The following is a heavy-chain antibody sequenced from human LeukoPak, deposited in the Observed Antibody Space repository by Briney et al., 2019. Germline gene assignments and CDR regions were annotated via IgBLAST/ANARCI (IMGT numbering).Heavy chain of an antibody. CDR2: IRHDGSNK. Sequence: GGSLRLSCPASGFTFSSYGMHWVRQAPGKGLEWVAFIRHDGSNKYYADSVKGRFTISRDNSKNTLYLQMNSLRAEDTAVHYCAKGYCSSTTCSVDYWGQGTLVTVSS. CDR1: GFTFSSYG. CDR3: AKGYCSSTTCSVDY. J-gene: IGHJ4*02. D-gene: IGHD2-2*01. V-gene: IGHV3-30*02.